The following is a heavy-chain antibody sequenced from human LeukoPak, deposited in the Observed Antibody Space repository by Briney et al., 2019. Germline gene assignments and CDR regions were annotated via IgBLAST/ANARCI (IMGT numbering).Heavy chain of an antibody. CDR1: GFTFSSYS. J-gene: IGHJ3*02. CDR3: VRKRGHDAFDI. D-gene: IGHD5-24*01. Sequence: PGGSLRLSCAASGFTFSSYSMNWVRQAPGKGLEWVSYISSNIDTTYYADSVKGRFTISRDNAKNSLNLQMNSLRAEDTAVYYCVRKRGHDAFDIWGQGTMVTVSS. V-gene: IGHV3-48*01. CDR2: ISSNIDTT.